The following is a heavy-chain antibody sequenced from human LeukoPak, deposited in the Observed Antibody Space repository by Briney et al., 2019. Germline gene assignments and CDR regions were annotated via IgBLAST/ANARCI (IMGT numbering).Heavy chain of an antibody. CDR3: AKRIVGAWGFDY. Sequence: SGGSLRLSCAASGSTFSSYAMSWVRQAPGKGLEWVSAISGSGGSTYYADSVKGRFTISRDNSKNTLYLQMNSLRAEDTAVYYCAKRIVGAWGFDYWGQGTLVTVSS. CDR2: ISGSGGST. J-gene: IGHJ4*02. CDR1: GSTFSSYA. D-gene: IGHD1-26*01. V-gene: IGHV3-23*01.